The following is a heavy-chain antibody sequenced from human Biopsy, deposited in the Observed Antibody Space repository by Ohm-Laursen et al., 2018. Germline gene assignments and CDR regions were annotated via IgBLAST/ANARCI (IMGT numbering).Heavy chain of an antibody. V-gene: IGHV4-34*01. CDR1: VGSFSGYY. CDR3: ARAGTAINGNSLGFDP. CDR2: INHSGST. Sequence: SETLSLTCAVYVGSFSGYYWTWIRQPPGKELEWIGEINHSGSTNYNPSLKSRVSISVDTSKNQFSLKLNSVTAADTAVYYCARAGTAINGNSLGFDPWGQGTLVTVSS. J-gene: IGHJ5*02. D-gene: IGHD1-20*01.